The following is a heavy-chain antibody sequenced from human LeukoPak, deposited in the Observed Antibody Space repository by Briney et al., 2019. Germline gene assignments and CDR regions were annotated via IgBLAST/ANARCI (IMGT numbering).Heavy chain of an antibody. CDR2: ISAYNGNT. J-gene: IGHJ6*02. Sequence: ASVKVSCKASGYTFTGYYMHWVRQAPGQGLEWVGWISAYNGNTNYAQKLQGRVTMTTDTSTSTAYMELRSLRSDDTAVYYCARDGATVAGDYYYYGMDVWGQGTTVTVSS. CDR3: ARDGATVAGDYYYYGMDV. V-gene: IGHV1-18*04. D-gene: IGHD6-19*01. CDR1: GYTFTGYY.